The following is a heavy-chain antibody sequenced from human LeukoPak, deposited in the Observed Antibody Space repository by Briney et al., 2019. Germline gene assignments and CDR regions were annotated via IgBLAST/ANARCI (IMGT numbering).Heavy chain of an antibody. Sequence: GGSLRLSCAASGFTFSSYGMHWVRQAPGKGLEWVAFIRYDGSNKYYADSVKGRFTISRDNSKNTLYLQMNSLRAEDTAVYYCAKSLGKQWLGLNYWGQGTLVTVSS. CDR2: IRYDGSNK. D-gene: IGHD6-19*01. CDR1: GFTFSSYG. J-gene: IGHJ4*02. V-gene: IGHV3-30*02. CDR3: AKSLGKQWLGLNY.